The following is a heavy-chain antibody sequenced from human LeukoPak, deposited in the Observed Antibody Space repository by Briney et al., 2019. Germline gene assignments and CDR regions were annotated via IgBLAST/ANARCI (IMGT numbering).Heavy chain of an antibody. D-gene: IGHD3-9*01. J-gene: IGHJ3*02. CDR2: ISSSSSTI. CDR3: ARDPPYDILTGYLLQAFDI. CDR1: GFTFSSYS. Sequence: PGGSLRLSCAASGFTFSSYSMNWVRQAPGKGLEWVSYISSSSSTIYYADSVKGRFTISRDNAKNSLYLQMNSLRAEDTAVYYCARDPPYDILTGYLLQAFDIWGQGTMVTVSS. V-gene: IGHV3-48*01.